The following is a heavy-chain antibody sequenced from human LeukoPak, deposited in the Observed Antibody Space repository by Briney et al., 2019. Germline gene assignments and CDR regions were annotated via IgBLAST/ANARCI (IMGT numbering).Heavy chain of an antibody. V-gene: IGHV4-34*01. D-gene: IGHD3-10*01. CDR1: GGSFSGYY. CDR2: INHSGST. Sequence: SGTLSLTCAVYGGSFSGYYWSWIRQPPGKGLEWIGEINHSGSTNHNPSLKSRVTISVDTSKNQFSLKLSSVTAADTAVYYCASFRGPSHYYGSGSYYIYWGQGTLVTVSS. CDR3: ASFRGPSHYYGSGSYYIY. J-gene: IGHJ4*02.